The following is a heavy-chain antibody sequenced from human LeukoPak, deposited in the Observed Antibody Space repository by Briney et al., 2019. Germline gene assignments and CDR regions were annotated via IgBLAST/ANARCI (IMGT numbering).Heavy chain of an antibody. J-gene: IGHJ6*03. CDR3: ARVAAEVVGVPGAIGFGWLRRDYYYMDV. CDR2: INPSGGST. V-gene: IGHV1-46*01. CDR1: GYTFTSYY. Sequence: ASVKVSCTASGYTFTSYYIHWVRQAPGEGLEWMGIINPSGGSTSYAQTFQGRVTMTRDMSTSTVYMELSSLRSEDTAVYYCARVAAEVVGVPGAIGFGWLRRDYYYMDVWGKGTTVTVSS. D-gene: IGHD2-2*02.